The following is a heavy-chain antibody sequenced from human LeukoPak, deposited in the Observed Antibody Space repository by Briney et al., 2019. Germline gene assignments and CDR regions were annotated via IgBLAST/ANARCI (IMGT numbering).Heavy chain of an antibody. CDR1: GGSISSGGYS. CDR3: ARERTDAPNWFDP. D-gene: IGHD1-1*01. Sequence: SQTLSLTCAVSGGSISSGGYSWSWIRQPPGKGLEWIGYIYHSGSTYYNPSLKSRVTISVDTSKNQFSLKLSSVTAADTAVYYCARERTDAPNWFDPWGQGTLDTVSS. V-gene: IGHV4-30-2*05. J-gene: IGHJ5*02. CDR2: IYHSGST.